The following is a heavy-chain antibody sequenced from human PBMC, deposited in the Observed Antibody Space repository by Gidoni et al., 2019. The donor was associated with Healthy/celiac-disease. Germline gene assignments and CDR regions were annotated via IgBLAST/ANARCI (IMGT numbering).Heavy chain of an antibody. J-gene: IGHJ4*02. CDR2: INHSGST. Sequence: QVQLQQWGAGLLKPSETLSLTCAVHGGSFSGYYWSWIRQPPGKGLEWIGEINHSGSTNYNPSLKSRVTISVDTSKNQFSLKLSSVTAADTAVYYCARELSAWASAHPLDYWGQGTLVTVSS. D-gene: IGHD1-26*01. CDR1: GGSFSGYY. V-gene: IGHV4-34*01. CDR3: ARELSAWASAHPLDY.